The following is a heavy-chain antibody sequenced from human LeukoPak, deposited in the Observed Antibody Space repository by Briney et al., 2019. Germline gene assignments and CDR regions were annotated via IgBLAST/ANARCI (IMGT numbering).Heavy chain of an antibody. CDR2: IYTSGST. CDR3: ARDRQQLVDY. Sequence: SETLSLTCTVSGVSISNYSWSWIRQPAGKGLEWIGRIYTSGSTNYNPSLKSRVAMSVDTSKNQFSLNLSSVTAADTAVYYCARDRQQLVDYWGQGTLVTVSS. D-gene: IGHD6-6*01. J-gene: IGHJ4*02. V-gene: IGHV4-4*07. CDR1: GVSISNYS.